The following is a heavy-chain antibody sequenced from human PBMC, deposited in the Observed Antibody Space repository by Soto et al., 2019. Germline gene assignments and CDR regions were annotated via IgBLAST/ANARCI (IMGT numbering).Heavy chain of an antibody. J-gene: IGHJ4*02. D-gene: IGHD5-18*01. CDR2: IYHSGST. CDR3: AKVDTAMGAYFYFDY. V-gene: IGHV4-39*07. Sequence: SETLSLTCTVSGGSISSGGYYWSWIRQHPGKGLEWIGEIYHSGSTNYNPSLKSRVTISVDKSKNQFSLKLSSVTAADTAVYYCAKVDTAMGAYFYFDYWGQGTLVTVSS. CDR1: GGSISSGGYY.